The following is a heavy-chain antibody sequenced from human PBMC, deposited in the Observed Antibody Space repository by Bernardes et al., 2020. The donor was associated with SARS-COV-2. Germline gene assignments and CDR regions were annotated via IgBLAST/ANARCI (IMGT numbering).Heavy chain of an antibody. CDR3: AANRGGGDESNYPRGYYYGMDV. CDR1: GFTFTSSA. J-gene: IGHJ6*02. CDR2: IVVGSGNT. D-gene: IGHD4-4*01. V-gene: IGHV1-58*02. Sequence: SVKVSCKASGFTFTSSAMQWVRQARGQRLEWIGWIVVGSGNTNYAQKFQERVTLTRDMSTSTAYMELSSLRSEDTAVYYCAANRGGGDESNYPRGYYYGMDVWGQGTTVTVSS.